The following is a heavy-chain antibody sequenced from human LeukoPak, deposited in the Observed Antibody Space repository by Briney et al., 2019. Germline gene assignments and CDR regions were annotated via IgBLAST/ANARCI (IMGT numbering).Heavy chain of an antibody. CDR2: IYYSGST. CDR3: ASLGYSYGRYYYYYMDV. V-gene: IGHV4-59*01. CDR1: GGSISSYY. Sequence: SETLSLTCTVSGGSISSYYWSWIRQPPGKGLEWIGYIYYSGSTNYNPSLKSRVTISVDTSKNQFSLKLSSVTAADTAVYYCASLGYSYGRYYYYYMDVWGKGTTVTVSS. J-gene: IGHJ6*03. D-gene: IGHD5-18*01.